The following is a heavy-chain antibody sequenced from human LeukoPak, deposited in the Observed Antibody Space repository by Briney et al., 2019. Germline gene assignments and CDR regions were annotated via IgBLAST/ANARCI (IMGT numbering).Heavy chain of an antibody. CDR3: AKDVADYGIDYYYMDV. Sequence: GGSLRLSCAASGFTVSSNYMSWVRQAPGKGLEWVSVIYSGGSTYYADSVKGRFTISRDNSKNTLYLQMNSLRAEDAAVYYCAKDVADYGIDYYYMDVWGKGTTVTISS. J-gene: IGHJ6*03. V-gene: IGHV3-66*01. D-gene: IGHD4-17*01. CDR2: IYSGGST. CDR1: GFTVSSNY.